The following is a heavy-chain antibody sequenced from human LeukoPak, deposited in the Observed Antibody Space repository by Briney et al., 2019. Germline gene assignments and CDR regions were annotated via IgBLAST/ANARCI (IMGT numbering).Heavy chain of an antibody. CDR3: ARVGRYGYSLEYFDY. D-gene: IGHD5-24*01. Sequence: KASETLSLTCTVSGGSISSYYWSWIRQPPGKGLEWIGYIYYSGSTNYNPSLKSRVTISVDTSKNQLSLKLSSVTAADTAVYYCARVGRYGYSLEYFDYWGQGTLVTVSS. J-gene: IGHJ4*02. CDR1: GGSISSYY. V-gene: IGHV4-59*01. CDR2: IYYSGST.